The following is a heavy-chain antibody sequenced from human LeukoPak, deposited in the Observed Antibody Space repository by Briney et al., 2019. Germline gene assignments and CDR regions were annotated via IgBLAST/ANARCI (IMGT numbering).Heavy chain of an antibody. CDR1: GFTFNTDT. Sequence: GGSLRLSCAASGFTFNTDTMNWVRQAPGKGLEWVSVIYSSGSTYYADSVKGRFTISRDNSKNTLYLHMNSLRAEDTAVYYCARGVYGSGSSFDCWGQGTLVTVSS. D-gene: IGHD3-10*01. J-gene: IGHJ4*02. CDR3: ARGVYGSGSSFDC. V-gene: IGHV3-66*01. CDR2: IYSSGST.